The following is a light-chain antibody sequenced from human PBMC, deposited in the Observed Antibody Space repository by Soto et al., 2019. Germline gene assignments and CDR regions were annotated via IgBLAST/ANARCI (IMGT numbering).Light chain of an antibody. CDR2: EVS. CDR1: SRDVGNYNY. V-gene: IGLV2-14*01. CDR3: SSYTTSSTYV. Sequence: QSVLTQPASVSGSPGQSITISSIGTSRDVGNYNYVSWYQQHAGKVPRLMIYEVSNRPSGVSHRFSGSKSGNTASLTISGLQTEDEADYYCSSYTTSSTYVFGTGTKVTVL. J-gene: IGLJ1*01.